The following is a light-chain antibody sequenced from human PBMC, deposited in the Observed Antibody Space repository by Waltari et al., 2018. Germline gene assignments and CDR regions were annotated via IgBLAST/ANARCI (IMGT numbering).Light chain of an antibody. Sequence: DIQMTQAPASLSASGGDRVTITCRASQSITAHFNWFQQQPGRAPQLLIHSASSLQSRVPSRFSGSGSGTHFTLTISGLQPEDFATYFCQQSYITPYTFGQGTKLEIK. J-gene: IGKJ2*01. V-gene: IGKV1-39*01. CDR2: SAS. CDR1: QSITAH. CDR3: QQSYITPYT.